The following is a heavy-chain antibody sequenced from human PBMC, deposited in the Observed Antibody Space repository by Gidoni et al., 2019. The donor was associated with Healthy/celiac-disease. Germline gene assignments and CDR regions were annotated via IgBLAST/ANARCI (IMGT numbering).Heavy chain of an antibody. CDR2: IIPIFGTA. J-gene: IGHJ6*02. CDR1: GSTFISYS. V-gene: IGHV1-69*01. CDR3: ARDRQYYYGSGSYYNTHVGYYYYGMDV. D-gene: IGHD3-10*01. Sequence: VQLVQSGAAVKKPGSSVKVSCKASGSTFISYSIIWLRQTPGQGLEWMGGIIPIFGTANYEQKFQGRVTITADESTSTDYMEMSSLRSEDTAVYYCARDRQYYYGSGSYYNTHVGYYYYGMDVWGQGTTVTVSS.